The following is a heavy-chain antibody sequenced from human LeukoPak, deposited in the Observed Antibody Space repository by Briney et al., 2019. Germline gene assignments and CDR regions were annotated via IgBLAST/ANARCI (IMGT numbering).Heavy chain of an antibody. J-gene: IGHJ4*02. CDR2: ISSSSSYI. D-gene: IGHD6-19*01. Sequence: GGSLRLSCAASGFTFSSYSMNWVRQAPGKGLEWVSSISSSSSYIYYADSVKGRFTISRDNAKNSLYLQMNSLRAEDTAVYYCVSISRYSSGWYKREYYFDYWGQGTLVTVSS. CDR1: GFTFSSYS. V-gene: IGHV3-21*01. CDR3: VSISRYSSGWYKREYYFDY.